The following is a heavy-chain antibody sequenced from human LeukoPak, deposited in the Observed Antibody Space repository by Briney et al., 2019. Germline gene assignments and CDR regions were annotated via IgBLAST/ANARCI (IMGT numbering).Heavy chain of an antibody. J-gene: IGHJ3*02. CDR1: GYTFTSYY. V-gene: IGHV1-46*01. Sequence: ASVKVSCKASGYTFTSYYMHWVRQAPGQGLEWMGIINPSGGSTSYAQKFQGRVTITADESTSTAYMELSSLRSEDTAVYYCASGGVVKGAAFDIWGQGTMVTVSS. D-gene: IGHD3-3*01. CDR2: INPSGGST. CDR3: ASGGVVKGAAFDI.